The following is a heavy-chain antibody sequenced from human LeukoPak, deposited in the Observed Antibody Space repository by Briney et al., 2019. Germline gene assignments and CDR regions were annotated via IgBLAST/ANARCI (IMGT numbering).Heavy chain of an antibody. CDR1: GFTFSSHA. D-gene: IGHD3-10*01. Sequence: GGSLRLSCAASGFTFSSHAMSWVRQAPGKGLEWVGRIKSKTDGGTTDYAAPVKGRFTISRDDSKNTLYLQMNSLKTEDTAVYYCTTGITMVRGVIHLIDYWGQGTLVTVSS. J-gene: IGHJ4*02. V-gene: IGHV3-15*01. CDR3: TTGITMVRGVIHLIDY. CDR2: IKSKTDGGTT.